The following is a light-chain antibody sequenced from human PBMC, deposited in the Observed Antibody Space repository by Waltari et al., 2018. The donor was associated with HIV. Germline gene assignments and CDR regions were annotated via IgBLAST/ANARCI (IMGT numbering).Light chain of an antibody. Sequence: QSVLTQPPSASGTPGQRVTISCSGSSSNIGGNTGNRYQHLPGTAPKLLIYSTHQRPSGVPDRFSGSKSGTSASLAISGLQSEDEADYYCASRDDSLNGPVFGRGTKLTVL. CDR3: ASRDDSLNGPV. J-gene: IGLJ2*01. V-gene: IGLV1-44*01. CDR1: SSNIGGNT. CDR2: STH.